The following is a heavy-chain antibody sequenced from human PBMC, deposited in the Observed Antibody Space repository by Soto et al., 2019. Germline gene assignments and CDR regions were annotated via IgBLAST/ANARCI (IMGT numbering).Heavy chain of an antibody. CDR3: ARDDGYYYFDY. J-gene: IGHJ4*02. Sequence: QVQLVESGGGVVQPGRSLRLSCAASGFTFSSYGMHWVRQAPGKGLEWVAVIWYDGSNKYYADSVKGRFTISRDNSKNTLYLQMNSLRAEDTAVYYCARDDGYYYFDYWGQGTLVTVSS. D-gene: IGHD4-17*01. CDR1: GFTFSSYG. CDR2: IWYDGSNK. V-gene: IGHV3-33*01.